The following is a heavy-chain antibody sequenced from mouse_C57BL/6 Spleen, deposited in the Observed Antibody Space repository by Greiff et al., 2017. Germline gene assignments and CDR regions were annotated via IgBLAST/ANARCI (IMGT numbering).Heavy chain of an antibody. Sequence: EVQLQQSGPELVKPGASVKISCKASGYKFTDYYMNWVKQSHGKSLEWIGYINPNNGGTSYTQKFKGKATLTVDKSSSTAYMELRSLKAEDSAVYYCARSKSNYCFDYWGQGTTLTVSS. J-gene: IGHJ2*01. CDR3: ARSKSNYCFDY. D-gene: IGHD2-5*01. CDR2: INPNNGGT. V-gene: IGHV1-26*01. CDR1: GYKFTDYY.